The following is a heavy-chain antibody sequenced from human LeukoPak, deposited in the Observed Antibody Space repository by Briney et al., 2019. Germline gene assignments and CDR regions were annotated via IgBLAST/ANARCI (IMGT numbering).Heavy chain of an antibody. J-gene: IGHJ6*03. D-gene: IGHD3-3*01. CDR3: AREVKYYDFWSGYKGVAYYYYMDV. Sequence: GGSLRLSCAASGFTFDDYGMSWVRQAPGKGLEWVSSISSSSSYIYYADSVKGRFTISRDNAKNSLYLQMNSLRAEDTAVYYCAREVKYYDFWSGYKGVAYYYYMDVWGKGTTVTVSS. V-gene: IGHV3-21*01. CDR2: ISSSSSYI. CDR1: GFTFDDYG.